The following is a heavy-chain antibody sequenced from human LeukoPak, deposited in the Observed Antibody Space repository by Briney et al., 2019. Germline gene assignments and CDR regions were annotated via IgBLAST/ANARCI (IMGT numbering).Heavy chain of an antibody. V-gene: IGHV4-39*01. CDR1: GGSISSSSYY. Sequence: SETLSLTCTVSGGSISSSSYYWGWLRQPPGKGLEWVGSIYYSGSTYYNPSLKSRVTISVDTSKNQFSLKLSSVTAADTAVYYCARYSLLYCGGDCPPTYWGQGTLVTVSS. CDR3: ARYSLLYCGGDCPPTY. D-gene: IGHD2-21*01. J-gene: IGHJ4*02. CDR2: IYYSGST.